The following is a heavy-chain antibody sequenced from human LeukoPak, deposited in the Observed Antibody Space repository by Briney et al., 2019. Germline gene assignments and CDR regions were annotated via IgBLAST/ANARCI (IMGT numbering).Heavy chain of an antibody. CDR1: GGSFSGYY. J-gene: IGHJ3*02. CDR2: INHSGST. Sequence: NTSETLSLTCAVYGGSFSGYYWSWIRQPPGKGLEWIGEINHSGSTNYNPSLKSRVTMSVDTSKNQFSLKLSSVTAADTAVYYCARENKSTVTTLRFFDIWGQGTMVTVSS. D-gene: IGHD4-17*01. V-gene: IGHV4-34*01. CDR3: ARENKSTVTTLRFFDI.